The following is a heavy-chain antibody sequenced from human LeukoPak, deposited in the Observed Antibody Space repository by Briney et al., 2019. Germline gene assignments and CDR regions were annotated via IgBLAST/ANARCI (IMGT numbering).Heavy chain of an antibody. CDR3: VRVGSVAGSDYLDY. CDR2: SRNKAKSYTT. CDR1: GFTFSDHF. J-gene: IGHJ4*02. Sequence: GGSLRLSCAVSGFTFSDHFLDWLRQAPGKGLEWVGRSRNKAKSYTTEYAASVKGRFTISRDDSKNSLYLQMNSLKTEDTAVYYCVRVGSVAGSDYLDYWAREPWSPSPQ. V-gene: IGHV3-72*01. D-gene: IGHD6-19*01.